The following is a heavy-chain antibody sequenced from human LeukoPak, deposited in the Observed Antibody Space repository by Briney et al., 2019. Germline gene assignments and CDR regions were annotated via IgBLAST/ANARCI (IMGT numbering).Heavy chain of an antibody. Sequence: GGSLRLSCAASGFTFSSYGMHWVRQAPGKGLEWVAFIRYDGSNKYYADSVKGRFTISRDNSKNTLYLQMNSLRAEDTAAYYCAKGPNYYDSSGYYDYWGQGTLVTVSS. V-gene: IGHV3-30*02. CDR3: AKGPNYYDSSGYYDY. D-gene: IGHD3-22*01. CDR1: GFTFSSYG. J-gene: IGHJ4*02. CDR2: IRYDGSNK.